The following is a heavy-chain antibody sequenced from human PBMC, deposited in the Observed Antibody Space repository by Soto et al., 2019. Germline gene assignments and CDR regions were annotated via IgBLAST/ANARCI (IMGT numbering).Heavy chain of an antibody. CDR2: IRDTGRT. CDR3: ARHGDYYFDY. CDR1: GVSMSGSDW. V-gene: IGHV4-4*02. D-gene: IGHD4-17*01. J-gene: IGHJ4*02. Sequence: QVQLQESGPGLVKPSGTLSLTCAVSGVSMSGSDWWSWIRQPPEKGLEWIGEIRDTGRTNYNPSLKSRVTMSVDRSKNHLSMHLNSVTAADTAVYYCARHGDYYFDYWGQGTLAIVSS.